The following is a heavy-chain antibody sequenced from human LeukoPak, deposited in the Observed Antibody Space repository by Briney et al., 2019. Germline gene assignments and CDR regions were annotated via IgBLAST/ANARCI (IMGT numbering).Heavy chain of an antibody. CDR3: ARSHCGGDCYLFDY. Sequence: SETLSLTCTVSGGSISSYYWSWIRQPPGKGLEWIGYIYSSGSTSYSPSLKSRVSISLDTSKNQFSLKLNSVTAADTAVYYCARSHCGGDCYLFDYWGQGTLVTVSS. CDR2: IYSSGST. D-gene: IGHD2-21*02. CDR1: GGSISSYY. J-gene: IGHJ4*02. V-gene: IGHV4-59*08.